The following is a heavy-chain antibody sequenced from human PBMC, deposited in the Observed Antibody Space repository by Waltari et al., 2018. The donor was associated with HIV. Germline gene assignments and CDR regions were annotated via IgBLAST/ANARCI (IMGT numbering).Heavy chain of an antibody. CDR1: GASINSDDHF. CDR3: ARRHYDATFDI. V-gene: IGHV4-39*01. D-gene: IGHD3-3*01. J-gene: IGHJ3*02. CDR2: IYFSGAA. Sequence: QLHESGPGLVKSSETLSLNCTVSGASINSDDHFWGWLRESPGKGLEWLGSIYFSGAAYYNPSLKSRVTMSVDTSKSQFSMRLTSVTAADTGTYYCARRHYDATFDIWGLGTMVAVSS.